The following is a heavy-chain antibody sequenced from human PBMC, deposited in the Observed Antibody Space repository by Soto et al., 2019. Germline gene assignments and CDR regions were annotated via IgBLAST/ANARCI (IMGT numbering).Heavy chain of an antibody. CDR2: INPNSGGT. CDR3: ARAPNPYSSSSGWFDP. D-gene: IGHD6-6*01. J-gene: IGHJ5*02. V-gene: IGHV1-2*02. CDR1: GYTFTGYD. Sequence: ASVKVSCKASGYTFTGYDMHWVRQAPGQGLEWMGWINPNSGGTNYAQKFQGRVTMTRDTSISTAYMELSRLRSDDTAVYYCARAPNPYSSSSGWFDPWGQGTLVTVSS.